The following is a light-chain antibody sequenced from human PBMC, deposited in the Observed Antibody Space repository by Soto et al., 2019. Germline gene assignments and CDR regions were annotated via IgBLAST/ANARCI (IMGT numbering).Light chain of an antibody. J-gene: IGKJ3*01. V-gene: IGKV1-33*01. CDR2: DAS. CDR1: QDISNY. Sequence: DIQMTQSPSTLSASVGDRVTITCQASQDISNYLNWYQQKPGKAPTLLIYDASNLETGFPSRFSGSGSGTDFTFTISSLEPEDIATYDCQQYDNLLFTFGPGTKVDIK. CDR3: QQYDNLLFT.